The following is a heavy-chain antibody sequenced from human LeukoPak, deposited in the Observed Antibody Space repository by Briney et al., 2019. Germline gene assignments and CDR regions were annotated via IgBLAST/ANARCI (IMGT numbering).Heavy chain of an antibody. J-gene: IGHJ4*02. CDR2: IYYSGST. CDR3: ARIGYDSSGYYYLLDY. D-gene: IGHD3-22*01. V-gene: IGHV4-39*01. CDR1: GGSISSSSYY. Sequence: SETLSLTCTVSGGSISSSSYYWGWLRQPPGKGLEWIGRIYYSGSTYYNPSLKSRITISVDTSKNQFSLELSSVTAADTAVYYCARIGYDSSGYYYLLDYWGQGTLVTVSS.